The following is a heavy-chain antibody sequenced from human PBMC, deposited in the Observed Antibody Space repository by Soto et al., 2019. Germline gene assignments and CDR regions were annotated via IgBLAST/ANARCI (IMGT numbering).Heavy chain of an antibody. J-gene: IGHJ4*02. V-gene: IGHV3-74*01. Sequence: EVQLVESGGGLVQPGGSLRLSCAASGFTFSTYCMHWVRQAPGKGLVWVSRINGDGSRTTYADSVKGRLTISRDNAKKMLYLQMSNLSVENAAVYYSAVDSSHDSSDACDYWGQGTLVTVSS. CDR3: AVDSSHDSSDACDY. D-gene: IGHD3-22*01. CDR2: INGDGSRT. CDR1: GFTFSTYC.